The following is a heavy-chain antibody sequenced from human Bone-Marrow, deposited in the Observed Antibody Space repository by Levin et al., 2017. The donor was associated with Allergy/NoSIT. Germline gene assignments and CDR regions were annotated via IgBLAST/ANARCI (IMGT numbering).Heavy chain of an antibody. J-gene: IGHJ6*02. CDR1: GFTFDDYA. CDR3: AKDIAGSSWINYYGMDV. Sequence: GGSLRLSCAASGFTFDDYAMHWVRQAPGKGLEWVSGISWNSGSIGYADSVKGRFTISRDNAKNSLYLQMNSLRAEDTALYYCAKDIAGSSWINYYGMDVWGQGTTVTVSS. V-gene: IGHV3-9*01. D-gene: IGHD6-13*01. CDR2: ISWNSGSI.